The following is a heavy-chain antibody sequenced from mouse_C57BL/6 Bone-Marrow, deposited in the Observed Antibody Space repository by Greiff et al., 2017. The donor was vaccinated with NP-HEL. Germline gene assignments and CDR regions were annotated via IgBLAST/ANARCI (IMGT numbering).Heavy chain of an antibody. CDR1: GYTFTDYN. J-gene: IGHJ2*01. D-gene: IGHD1-1*01. V-gene: IGHV1-18*01. CDR3: ARSFITTVVAKYYFDY. Sequence: EVQLVESGPELVKPGASVKIPCKASGYTFTDYNMDWVKQSHGKSLEWIGDINPNNGGTIYNQKFKGKATLTVDKSSSTAYMDLRSLTSEDTAVYYCARSFITTVVAKYYFDYWGQGTTLTVSS. CDR2: INPNNGGT.